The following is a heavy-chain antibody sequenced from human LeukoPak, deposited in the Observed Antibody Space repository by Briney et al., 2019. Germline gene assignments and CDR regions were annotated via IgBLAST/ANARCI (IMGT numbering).Heavy chain of an antibody. V-gene: IGHV1-2*02. CDR2: INPNSGGT. Sequence: ASVKVSCKASGYTFNGYYIHWVRQAPGQGLEWMAWINPNSGGTNYAQKFQGRVTMTRDTSISTAYMELSRLTSDDTAVYYCATQLYGDYLYYWGQGTLVTVSS. J-gene: IGHJ4*02. CDR1: GYTFNGYY. D-gene: IGHD4-17*01. CDR3: ATQLYGDYLYY.